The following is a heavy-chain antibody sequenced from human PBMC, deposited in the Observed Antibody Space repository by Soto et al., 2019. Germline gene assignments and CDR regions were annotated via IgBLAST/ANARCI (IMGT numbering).Heavy chain of an antibody. CDR2: IIPILGIA. CDR3: AMEYCSSTSCYRDY. D-gene: IGHD2-2*02. Sequence: QVQLVQSGAEVKKPGSSVKVSCKASGGTFSSYTISWVRQAPGQGLEWMGRIIPILGIANYAQKFQGRVTMXGXKXASTAYMELSSLRSEDTAVYYCAMEYCSSTSCYRDYWGQGTLVTVSS. J-gene: IGHJ4*02. V-gene: IGHV1-69*02. CDR1: GGTFSSYT.